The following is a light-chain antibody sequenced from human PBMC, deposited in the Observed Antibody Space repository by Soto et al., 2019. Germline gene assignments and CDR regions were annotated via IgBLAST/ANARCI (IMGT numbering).Light chain of an antibody. V-gene: IGLV2-11*01. CDR1: SSDVGGYNY. CDR3: CSYAGTWRV. CDR2: DVI. J-gene: IGLJ3*02. Sequence: QSALTQPRSVSGSPGQSVTISCTGTSSDVGGYNYVSWYQQHPDKAPKLMIYDVIKRPSGVPDRFSGSKSGNTASLTISGLQAEDEADYYCCSYAGTWRVFGGGTQLTVL.